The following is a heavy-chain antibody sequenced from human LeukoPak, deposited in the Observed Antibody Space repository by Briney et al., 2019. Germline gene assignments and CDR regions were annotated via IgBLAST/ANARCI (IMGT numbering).Heavy chain of an antibody. V-gene: IGHV3-48*01. CDR2: ISSSSSTI. CDR1: GFTFSSYS. CDR3: AGMARPLYYYYYMDV. J-gene: IGHJ6*03. Sequence: GGSLRLSCAASGFTFSSYSMNWVRQAPGKGLEWVSYISSSSSTIYYADSVKGRFTISRDNAKNSLYLQMNSLRAEDTAVYYCAGMARPLYYYYYMDVWGKGTTVTVSS. D-gene: IGHD5-24*01.